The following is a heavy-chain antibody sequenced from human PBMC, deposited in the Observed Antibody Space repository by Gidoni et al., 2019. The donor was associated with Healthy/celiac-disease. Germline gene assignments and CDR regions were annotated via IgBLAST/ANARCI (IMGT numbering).Heavy chain of an antibody. CDR2: INHSGST. CDR1: GGSFSGYY. D-gene: IGHD6-13*01. CDR3: ARFKEPGIAAAGIDY. Sequence: QVQLQQWGAGLLKPSETLSLTCAVYGGSFSGYYWSWIRQPPGKGLEWIGEINHSGSTNYNPSLKSRVTISVDTSKNQFSLKLSSVTAADTAVYYCARFKEPGIAAAGIDYWGQGTLVTVSS. V-gene: IGHV4-34*01. J-gene: IGHJ4*02.